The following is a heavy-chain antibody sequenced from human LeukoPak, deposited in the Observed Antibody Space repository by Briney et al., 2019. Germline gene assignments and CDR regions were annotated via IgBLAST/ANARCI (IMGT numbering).Heavy chain of an antibody. V-gene: IGHV3-30*04. D-gene: IGHD3-22*01. Sequence: GGSLRLSCAASGFTFSSYAMHWVRQAPGKGLEWVAVISYDGSNKYYADSVKGRFTISRDNSKNTLYLQMNSLRAEDTAVYYCAKVYYYDSSGYYFDYWGQGTLVTVSS. CDR2: ISYDGSNK. CDR3: AKVYYYDSSGYYFDY. CDR1: GFTFSSYA. J-gene: IGHJ4*02.